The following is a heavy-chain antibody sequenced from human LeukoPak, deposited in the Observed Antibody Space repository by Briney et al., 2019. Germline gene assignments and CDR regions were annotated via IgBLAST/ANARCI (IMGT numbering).Heavy chain of an antibody. D-gene: IGHD3-22*01. V-gene: IGHV1-8*03. CDR1: GYTFTSYD. J-gene: IGHJ4*02. CDR2: MNPNSGNT. CDR3: ARGLLRTKWLLCY. Sequence: GASVKVSCKASGYTFTSYDINWVRQATGQGLEWMGWMNPNSGNTGYAQKFQGRVTITRNTSISTAYMELSSLRPEDTAVYYCARGLLRTKWLLCYWGQGTLVTVSS.